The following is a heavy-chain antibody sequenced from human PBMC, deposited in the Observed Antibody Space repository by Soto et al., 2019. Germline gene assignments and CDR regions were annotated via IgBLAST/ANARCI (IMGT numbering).Heavy chain of an antibody. CDR2: ISSSGSTI. J-gene: IGHJ3*02. CDR3: ARELAGGAFDI. CDR1: GFTFSSYE. D-gene: IGHD3-10*01. Sequence: EVQLVESGGGLVQPGGSLRLSCAASGFTFSSYEMNWVRQAPGKGLEWVSYISSSGSTIYYADSVKGRFTISRDNAKNSLYLQMNSLRAEDTAVYYCARELAGGAFDIWGQGTMVTVSS. V-gene: IGHV3-48*03.